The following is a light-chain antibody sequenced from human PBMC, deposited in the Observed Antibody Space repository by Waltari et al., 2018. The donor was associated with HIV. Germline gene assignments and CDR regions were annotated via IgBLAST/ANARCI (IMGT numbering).Light chain of an antibody. CDR2: SAS. CDR3: LQHHDYPHG. Sequence: IKMTESLSSLPAAVENRVTITCRASQRIGNNLAWFQHKPGKAPRRLSYSASNLQGGVPSRFSGTGSGTDFTLTISRLEPEDFATYYCLQHHDYPHGFGRGTTVDMK. V-gene: IGKV1-17*01. CDR1: QRIGNN. J-gene: IGKJ2*01.